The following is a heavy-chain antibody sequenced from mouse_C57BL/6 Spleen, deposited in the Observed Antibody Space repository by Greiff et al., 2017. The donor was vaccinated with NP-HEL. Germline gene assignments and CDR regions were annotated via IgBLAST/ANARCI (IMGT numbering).Heavy chain of an antibody. CDR3: ARGGDAMDY. CDR1: GYTFTSYW. V-gene: IGHV1-69*01. J-gene: IGHJ4*01. CDR2: IDPSDSYT. Sequence: VKLVESGAELVMPGASVKLSCKASGYTFTSYWMHWVKQRPGQGLEWIGEIDPSDSYTNYNQKFKGKSTLTVDKSSSTAYMQLSSLTSEDSAVYYCARGGDAMDYWGQGTSVTVSS.